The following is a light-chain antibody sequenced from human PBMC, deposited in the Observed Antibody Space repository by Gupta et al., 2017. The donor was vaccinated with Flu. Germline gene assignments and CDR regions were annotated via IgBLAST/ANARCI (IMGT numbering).Light chain of an antibody. CDR3: QTYNSAPYT. CDR1: QGISIN. CDR2: AAS. Sequence: PSSLSASVGDRVTITCRASQGISINLAWYQHKPGRPPKLLISAASTLQSGVPSRFSGSGSGTGFTLTISSLQPEDVATYYCQTYNSAPYTVGQGTKLEI. J-gene: IGKJ2*01. V-gene: IGKV1-27*01.